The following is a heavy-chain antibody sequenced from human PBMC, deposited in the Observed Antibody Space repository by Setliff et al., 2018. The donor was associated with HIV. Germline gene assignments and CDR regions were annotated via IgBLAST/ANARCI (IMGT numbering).Heavy chain of an antibody. D-gene: IGHD3-10*01. CDR3: GRVGFGELFGAFDI. CDR1: GASISSGNYY. J-gene: IGHJ3*02. CDR2: VYSSGST. V-gene: IGHV4-61*02. Sequence: ASETLSLTCTVSGASISSGNYYWSWIRQPAGKGLEWIGRVYSSGSTNYSPSLKGRVTMSVDTSKNQFSLKLSSVTAADTAMYYCGRVGFGELFGAFDIWGQGIMVTVSS.